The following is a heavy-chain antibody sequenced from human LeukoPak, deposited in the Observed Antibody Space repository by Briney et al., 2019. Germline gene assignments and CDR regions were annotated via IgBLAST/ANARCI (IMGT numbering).Heavy chain of an antibody. V-gene: IGHV3-9*01. D-gene: IGHD6-19*01. CDR3: AKDIGSGWGYFDY. CDR1: GFTFDDYA. CDR2: ISWNSGSM. J-gene: IGHJ4*02. Sequence: GGSLRLSCAASGFTFDDYAMHWVRQAPGKGLEWVSGISWNSGSMGYADSVKGRFTISRDNAKNSLYLQMNSLRAEDTALYYRAKDIGSGWGYFDYWGQGTLVTVSS.